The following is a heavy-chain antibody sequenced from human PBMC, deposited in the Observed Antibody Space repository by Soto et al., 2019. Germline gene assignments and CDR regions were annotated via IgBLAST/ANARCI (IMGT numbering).Heavy chain of an antibody. J-gene: IGHJ6*02. CDR3: AKVRVKDYYYYAMDV. Sequence: EVQLLESGGRLVQPGGSLRLSCAASGFTFRSYAMNWVRQAPGKGLEWVSAISASGGTTYYADSVKGRFTISRDNSKNTLYLQMNSLRAEDTAMYYCAKVRVKDYYYYAMDVWGQGTTVTVSS. V-gene: IGHV3-23*01. CDR2: ISASGGTT. D-gene: IGHD4-4*01. CDR1: GFTFRSYA.